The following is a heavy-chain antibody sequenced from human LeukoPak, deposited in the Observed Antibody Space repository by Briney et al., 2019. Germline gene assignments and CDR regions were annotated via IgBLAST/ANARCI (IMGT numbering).Heavy chain of an antibody. J-gene: IGHJ6*03. CDR3: ASGPADFGDYVEYYYMDV. Sequence: SETLSLTCTVSGGSISSGDYYWSWIRQPPGKGLEWIGYIYYSGSTNYNPSLKSRVTISVDTSKNQFSLEVTSVTAADSAVYFCASGPADFGDYVEYYYMDVWGKGTTVTVSS. D-gene: IGHD4-17*01. V-gene: IGHV4-61*08. CDR1: GGSISSGDYY. CDR2: IYYSGST.